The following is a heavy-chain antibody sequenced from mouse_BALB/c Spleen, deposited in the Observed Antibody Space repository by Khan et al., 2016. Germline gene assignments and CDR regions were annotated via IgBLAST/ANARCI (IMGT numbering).Heavy chain of an antibody. J-gene: IGHJ2*01. Sequence: EVELVESGPGLVKPSQSLSLTCTVTGYSITSGYGWNRIRQLPGNKLEWMGYISYSGSTNYNPSLKRRISIPRDTSKNQFFLQLNAVTTEDTATYYCARTAKIKYWGQGTTLTVSS. V-gene: IGHV3-2*02. CDR2: ISYSGST. D-gene: IGHD1-2*01. CDR3: ARTAKIKY. CDR1: GYSITSGYG.